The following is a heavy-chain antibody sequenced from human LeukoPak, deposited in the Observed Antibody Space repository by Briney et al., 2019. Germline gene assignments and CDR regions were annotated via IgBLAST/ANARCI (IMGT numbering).Heavy chain of an antibody. Sequence: ASVKVSCKASGYTFTGYYMHWVRRAPGQGLEWMGWINPNSGGTNYAQKFQGRVTMTRDTSISTAYMELSRLRSDDTAVYYCARDKGKYSGSYPLDYWGQGTLVTVSS. CDR3: ARDKGKYSGSYPLDY. CDR2: INPNSGGT. D-gene: IGHD1-26*01. CDR1: GYTFTGYY. J-gene: IGHJ4*02. V-gene: IGHV1-2*02.